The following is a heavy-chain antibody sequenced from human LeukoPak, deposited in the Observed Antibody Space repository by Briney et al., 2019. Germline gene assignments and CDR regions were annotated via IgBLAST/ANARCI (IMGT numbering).Heavy chain of an antibody. CDR2: ISASGGST. D-gene: IGHD6-19*01. V-gene: IGHV3-23*01. CDR3: ARAEAVAVYCYMDV. Sequence: GGSLRLSCAASGFSFSTYAMNWVRQAPGKGLEWVSGISASGGSTYYADSVKGRFTISRDNSSNTLSLQMNSLRAEDAAVYFCARAEAVAVYCYMDVWGKGTTVTVSS. J-gene: IGHJ6*04. CDR1: GFSFSTYA.